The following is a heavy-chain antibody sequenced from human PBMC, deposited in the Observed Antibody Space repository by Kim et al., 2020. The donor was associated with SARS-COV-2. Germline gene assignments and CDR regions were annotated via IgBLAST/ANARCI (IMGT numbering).Heavy chain of an antibody. V-gene: IGHV4-59*08. J-gene: IGHJ6*02. CDR2: IYYSGST. D-gene: IGHD3-22*01. CDR3: ARHVDSPGEHYYYGMDV. Sequence: SETLSLTCTVSGGSISSYYWSWIRQPPGKGLEWIGYIYYSGSTNYNPSLKSRVTISVDTSKNQFSLKLSSVTAADTAVYYCARHVDSPGEHYYYGMDVWGQGTTVTVSS. CDR1: GGSISSYY.